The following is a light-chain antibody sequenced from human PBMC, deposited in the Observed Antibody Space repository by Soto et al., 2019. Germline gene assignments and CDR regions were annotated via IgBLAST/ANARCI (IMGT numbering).Light chain of an antibody. CDR2: GAS. CDR1: QSVSSRY. Sequence: EIVLTQSPGTLSLSPGERATLSCRASQSVSSRYLAWYQQKPGQAPRLRIYGASNRATGIPERFSGSGSGTDFTLIISRLEPEDFGVYFCQQYNNSPEYTFGRGTKLEIK. J-gene: IGKJ2*01. CDR3: QQYNNSPEYT. V-gene: IGKV3-20*01.